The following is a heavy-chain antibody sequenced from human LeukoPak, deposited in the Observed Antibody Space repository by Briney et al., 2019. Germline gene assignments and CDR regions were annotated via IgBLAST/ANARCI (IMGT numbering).Heavy chain of an antibody. CDR2: IDYSGSA. D-gene: IGHD3-3*01. Sequence: SETLSLTCTVSGGSISSSSYYWGWIRQPPGKGLEYIGNIDYSGSAYYNSSLKSRVTISVDTSKNQFSLKLSSVTAADTAVYYCARDFSWQYYFDYWGQGTLVTVSS. J-gene: IGHJ4*02. CDR3: ARDFSWQYYFDY. CDR1: GGSISSSSYY. V-gene: IGHV4-39*02.